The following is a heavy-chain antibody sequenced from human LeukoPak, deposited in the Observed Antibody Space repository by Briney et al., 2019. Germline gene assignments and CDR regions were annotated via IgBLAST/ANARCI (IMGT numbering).Heavy chain of an antibody. CDR2: IYYSGST. V-gene: IGHV4-59*01. J-gene: IGHJ4*02. Sequence: SETLSLTCAVYGGSFSGYYWSWIRQPPGKGLEWIGYIYYSGSTNYNPSPKSRVTISVDTSKNQFSLKLSSVTAADTAVYYCARDRSTMVRGSVSYYFDYWGQGTLVTVSS. CDR3: ARDRSTMVRGSVSYYFDY. CDR1: GGSFSGYY. D-gene: IGHD3-10*01.